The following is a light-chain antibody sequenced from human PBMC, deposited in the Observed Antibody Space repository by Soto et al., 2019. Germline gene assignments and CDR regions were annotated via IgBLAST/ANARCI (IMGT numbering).Light chain of an antibody. J-gene: IGLJ2*01. CDR3: TSYAGSNNFVV. Sequence: QSVLTQPPSASGSPGQSVTISCTGTSSDVGGYNYVSWYQQHPNKAPKIMNYEVSKRPSGVPNRFTGSKSGNTASLTVSGLQAEDEADYYCTSYAGSNNFVVFGGGTKVTVL. CDR2: EVS. CDR1: SSDVGGYNY. V-gene: IGLV2-8*01.